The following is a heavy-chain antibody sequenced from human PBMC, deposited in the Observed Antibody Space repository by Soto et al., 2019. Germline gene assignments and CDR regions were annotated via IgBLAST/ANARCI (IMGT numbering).Heavy chain of an antibody. V-gene: IGHV3-72*01. CDR3: ARVGLSTAKDFEY. Sequence: HPGGSLRLSCAASGFTFSDHYMDWVRQAPGKGLEWVGRTRNKANSYTTEYAASVKGRFTVSRDDSKNSLFLQMNSLKTEDTAVYYCARVGLSTAKDFEYWGQGTLVTVSS. J-gene: IGHJ4*02. CDR2: TRNKANSYTT. CDR1: GFTFSDHY.